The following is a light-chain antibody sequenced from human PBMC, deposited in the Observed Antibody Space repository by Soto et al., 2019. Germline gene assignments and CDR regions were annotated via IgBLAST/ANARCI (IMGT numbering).Light chain of an antibody. J-gene: IGKJ1*01. V-gene: IGKV3-20*01. CDR2: GAS. CDR3: QQYGSSSLT. CDR1: QRLSSSY. Sequence: EIVLTQSPGTLSLSPGERATLSCRASQRLSSSYLAWYQQKPGQAPRLLIYGASSRATGIPDRFSGSGSGTDFTLTISRLEPEDFAVYYCQQYGSSSLTFGQGTKVDI.